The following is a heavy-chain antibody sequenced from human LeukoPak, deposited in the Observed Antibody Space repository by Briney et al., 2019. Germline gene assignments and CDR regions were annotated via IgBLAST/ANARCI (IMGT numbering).Heavy chain of an antibody. CDR2: ISGYNGYT. CDR3: ARDEARYSSGYYPNWFDP. V-gene: IGHV1-18*04. D-gene: IGHD3-22*01. CDR1: GYTFTSYG. Sequence: GASVKVSCKASGYTFTSYGISWVRQAPGQGLEWMGWISGYNGYTHYANNHQGRVTMTTDTSTSTAYMELRSLRSDDTAVYYCARDEARYSSGYYPNWFDPWGQGTLVTVFS. J-gene: IGHJ5*02.